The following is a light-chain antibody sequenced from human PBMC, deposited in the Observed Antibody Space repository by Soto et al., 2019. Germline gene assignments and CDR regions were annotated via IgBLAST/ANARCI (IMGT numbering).Light chain of an antibody. Sequence: QSVLTQPPSASGTPGQRVTISCSGSSSNIGSNAVYWYQQLPGTAPKLLTYSNNQRPSGVPDRFSGSKSGTSASLAISGLQSEDEADYYCAAWDDSLNGRVFGGGTKLTVL. V-gene: IGLV1-44*01. CDR1: SSNIGSNA. CDR3: AAWDDSLNGRV. J-gene: IGLJ3*02. CDR2: SNN.